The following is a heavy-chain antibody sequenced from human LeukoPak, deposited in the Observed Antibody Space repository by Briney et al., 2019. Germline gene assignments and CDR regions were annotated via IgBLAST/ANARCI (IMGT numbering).Heavy chain of an antibody. CDR2: ISAYNGNT. Sequence: ASVTVSCKASGYTFTSYGISWVRQAPGQGLEWMGWISAYNGNTNYAQKLQCRVTMTTDTSTSTAYMELRSLRSDDTAVYYCARDCPGPGKLLLYYYMDVWGKGTTVTVSS. J-gene: IGHJ6*03. V-gene: IGHV1-18*01. CDR3: ARDCPGPGKLLLYYYMDV. CDR1: GYTFTSYG. D-gene: IGHD4-23*01.